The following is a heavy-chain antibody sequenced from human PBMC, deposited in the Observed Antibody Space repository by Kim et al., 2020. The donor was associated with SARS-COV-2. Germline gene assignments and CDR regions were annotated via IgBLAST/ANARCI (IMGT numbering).Heavy chain of an antibody. V-gene: IGHV1-3*01. D-gene: IGHD3-3*01. Sequence: ASVKVSCKASGYTFTSYAMHWVRQAPGQRLEWMGWINAGNGNTKYSQKFQGRVTITRDTSASTAYMELSSLRSEDTAVYYCARDIVLRFLEWAMDVWGQGTTVTVSS. CDR2: INAGNGNT. CDR1: GYTFTSYA. CDR3: ARDIVLRFLEWAMDV. J-gene: IGHJ6*02.